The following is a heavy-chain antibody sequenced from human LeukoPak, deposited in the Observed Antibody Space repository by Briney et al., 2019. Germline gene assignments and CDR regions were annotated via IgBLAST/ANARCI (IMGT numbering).Heavy chain of an antibody. V-gene: IGHV4-34*01. J-gene: IGHJ6*03. CDR3: AASCYSKRRSFYYYYYMDV. CDR1: GGSFSGYY. D-gene: IGHD4-11*01. CDR2: INHSGST. Sequence: SETLPLTCAVYGGSFSGYYWSWIRQPPGKGLEWIGEINHSGSTNYNPSLKSRVTISVDTSKSQFSLKLSSVTAADTAVYYCAASCYSKRRSFYYYYYMDVWGKGTTVTVSS.